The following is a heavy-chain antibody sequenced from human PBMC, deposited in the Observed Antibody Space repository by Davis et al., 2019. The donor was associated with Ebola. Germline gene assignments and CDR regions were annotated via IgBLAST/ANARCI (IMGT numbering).Heavy chain of an antibody. Sequence: GGSLRLSCVVSGFIVSDKYMSWVRQAPGKGLEWVSVLYTDGRTYHSDSVKGRFTISRDNSKNTLSLQMNGLRAEDTALYYCAKKPSFAWLSGYFDYWGQGALVTVSS. CDR3: AKKPSFAWLSGYFDY. V-gene: IGHV3-53*01. J-gene: IGHJ4*02. D-gene: IGHD3-9*01. CDR1: GFIVSDKY. CDR2: LYTDGRT.